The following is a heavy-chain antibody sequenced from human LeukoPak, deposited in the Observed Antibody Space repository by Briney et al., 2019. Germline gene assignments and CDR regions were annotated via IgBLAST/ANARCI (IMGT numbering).Heavy chain of an antibody. Sequence: PGGSLRLSCAASGLTFSRYAIHWVRQPPGKGLEWVAFVRFDGSHKYYVDSVKGRFIISRDNSEKTVYLQMSDLKIEDTGVYYCAKKDSPTGSYTPFDHWGRGILVTVSS. CDR2: VRFDGSHK. V-gene: IGHV3-30*02. CDR1: GLTFSRYA. CDR3: AKKDSPTGSYTPFDH. J-gene: IGHJ5*02. D-gene: IGHD1-26*01.